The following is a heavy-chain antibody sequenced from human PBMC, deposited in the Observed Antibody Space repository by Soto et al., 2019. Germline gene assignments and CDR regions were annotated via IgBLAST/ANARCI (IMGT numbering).Heavy chain of an antibody. Sequence: GGSLRLSCAASGFTFSSYGMHWVRQAPGKGLEWVAVISYDGSNKYYADSVKGRFTISRDNSKNTLYLQMNSLRAEDTAVYYCAKSLGYYDSSGYLFDYWGQGTLVTVS. J-gene: IGHJ4*02. CDR1: GFTFSSYG. CDR3: AKSLGYYDSSGYLFDY. CDR2: ISYDGSNK. V-gene: IGHV3-30*18. D-gene: IGHD3-22*01.